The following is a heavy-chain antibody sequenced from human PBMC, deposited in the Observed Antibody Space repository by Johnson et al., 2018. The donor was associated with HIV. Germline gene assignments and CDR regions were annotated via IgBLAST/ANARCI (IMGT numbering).Heavy chain of an antibody. Sequence: VQLVESGGGLVQPGGSLRLSCAASGFTFSNYAMHWVRQAPGKGLEYVSAISSNGGSTYYANSVKGRFTISRDNSKNTLYLQMGSLRAEDMAVYYCASSYDSSGYYYSFAFDVCGQGTMVTVSS. CDR2: ISSNGGST. V-gene: IGHV3-64*01. D-gene: IGHD3-22*01. J-gene: IGHJ3*01. CDR1: GFTFSNYA. CDR3: ASSYDSSGYYYSFAFDV.